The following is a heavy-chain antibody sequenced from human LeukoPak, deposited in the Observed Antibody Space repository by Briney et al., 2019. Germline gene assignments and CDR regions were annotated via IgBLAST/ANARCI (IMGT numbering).Heavy chain of an antibody. CDR3: ARTSREWDLLDH. CDR1: GYSVSSAYY. D-gene: IGHD1-26*01. V-gene: IGHV4-38-2*01. J-gene: IGHJ4*02. CDR2: IYQSGTT. Sequence: SETLSLTCRVSGYSVSSAYYWGWIRQSPGQGLEWIGSIYQSGTTYYNPSLKSRVAISVDTSKNQFSLRLSSVTAADTAVYYCARTSREWDLLDHWGQGSLVTVSS.